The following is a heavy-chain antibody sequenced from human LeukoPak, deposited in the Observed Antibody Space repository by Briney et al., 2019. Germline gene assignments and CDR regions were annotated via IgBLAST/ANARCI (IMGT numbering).Heavy chain of an antibody. CDR2: VYYSGST. CDR1: AGSIYTYY. J-gene: IGHJ4*02. D-gene: IGHD1-26*01. V-gene: IGHV4-59*08. CDR3: ASSQWVAPGSY. Sequence: SETLSLMCTVSAGSIYTYYWSWIRQPPGKGLEWIGYVYYSGSTNYNPPLKSRVTISLDTSKNQFSLKLSSVTAAGTAVYYCASSQWVAPGSYWGQGILVTVSS.